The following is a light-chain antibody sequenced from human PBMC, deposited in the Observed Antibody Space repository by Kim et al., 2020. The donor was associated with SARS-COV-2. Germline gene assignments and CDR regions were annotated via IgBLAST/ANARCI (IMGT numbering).Light chain of an antibody. V-gene: IGLV3-19*01. CDR2: GKN. Sequence: SSELTQDPAVSVALGQTVRITCQGDSLRSYYPSWYQQRPGQAPILVIYGKNNRPSGIPDRFSGSSSGNTASLTITGAQAEDEADYYCNSRDSSGNKELFGGGTQLTVL. CDR3: NSRDSSGNKEL. J-gene: IGLJ2*01. CDR1: SLRSYY.